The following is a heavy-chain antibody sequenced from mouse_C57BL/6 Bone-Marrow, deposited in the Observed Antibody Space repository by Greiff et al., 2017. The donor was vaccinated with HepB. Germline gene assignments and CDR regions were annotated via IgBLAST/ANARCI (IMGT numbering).Heavy chain of an antibody. D-gene: IGHD2-3*01. CDR2: INPNNGGT. V-gene: IGHV1-26*01. Sequence: VQLQQSGPELVKPGASVKISCKASGYTFTDYYMNWVKQSHGKSLEWIGDINPNNGGTSYNQKFKGKATLTVDKSSSTAYMELRSLTSEDSAVYYCAGYYGFAYWGQGTLVTVSA. CDR1: GYTFTDYY. CDR3: AGYYGFAY. J-gene: IGHJ3*01.